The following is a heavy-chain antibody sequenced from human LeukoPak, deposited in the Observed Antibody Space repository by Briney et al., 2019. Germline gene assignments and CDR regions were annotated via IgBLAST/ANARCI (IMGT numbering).Heavy chain of an antibody. J-gene: IGHJ4*02. CDR2: IKQDGSEK. V-gene: IGHV3-7*01. CDR1: GFTFSGYW. CDR3: ARDREIRGY. Sequence: GGSLRLSCAASGFTFSGYWMSWVRQAPGKGLEWVANIKQDGSEKYYVDSVKGRFTISRDNAKNSLYLQMNSLRAEDTAVYYCARDREIRGYWGQGTLVTVSS. D-gene: IGHD1-26*01.